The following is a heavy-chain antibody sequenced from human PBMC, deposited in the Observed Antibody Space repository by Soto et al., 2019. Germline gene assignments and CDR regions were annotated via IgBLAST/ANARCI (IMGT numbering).Heavy chain of an antibody. CDR3: ARCIAARPKVADY. Sequence: SETLSLTCAVPGVSISSSNWWSWVRQPPGKGLEWIGEIYHSGSTNYNLSLKSRVTISVDTSKNQFSLKLSSVTAADTAVYYCARCIAARPKVADYWGQGTLVTVSS. D-gene: IGHD6-6*01. CDR1: GVSISSSNW. CDR2: IYHSGST. J-gene: IGHJ4*02. V-gene: IGHV4-4*02.